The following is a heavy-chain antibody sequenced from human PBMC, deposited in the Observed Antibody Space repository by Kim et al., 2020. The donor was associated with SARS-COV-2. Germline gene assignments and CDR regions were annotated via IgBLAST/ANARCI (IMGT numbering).Heavy chain of an antibody. CDR3: AKEESDYFWNGYYNAYYYYMDV. D-gene: IGHD3-3*01. CDR1: GLTFSRYA. CDR2: LSTSGHNR. V-gene: IGHV3-23*01. Sequence: GESLRLSCGASGLTFSRYAMGWVRQIPGKGLEWVSSLSTSGHNRYYADSVKGRFTISRDNSRNTVYLQMSSLRVEDTAIYYCAKEESDYFWNGYYNAYYYYMDVWGKGTTVTVSS. J-gene: IGHJ6*03.